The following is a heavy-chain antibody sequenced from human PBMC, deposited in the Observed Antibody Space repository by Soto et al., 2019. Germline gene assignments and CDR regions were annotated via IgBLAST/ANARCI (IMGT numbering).Heavy chain of an antibody. CDR2: INPNSGGT. CDR1: GYTFTGYY. Sequence: ASVKVSCKASGYTFTGYYMHWLRQAPGQGLEWMGWINPNSGGTNYAQKFQGRVTMTRDTSISTAYMELSRLRSDDTAVYYCARAFIVVVPAASPDAFDIWGQGTMVTVSS. J-gene: IGHJ3*02. D-gene: IGHD2-2*01. V-gene: IGHV1-2*02. CDR3: ARAFIVVVPAASPDAFDI.